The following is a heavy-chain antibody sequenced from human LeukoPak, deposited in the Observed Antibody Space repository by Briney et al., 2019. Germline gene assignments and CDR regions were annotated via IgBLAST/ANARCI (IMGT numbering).Heavy chain of an antibody. Sequence: GRSLRLSCAASGFTFSSYGMHWVRQAPGKGLEWVAVILFDGSNKYYGDSVKGRFTISRDNSKNTLYLQMNSLRAEDTAVYYCAKDKGGITYVSDYWGQGTLVTVSS. D-gene: IGHD1-1*01. CDR2: ILFDGSNK. CDR3: AKDKGGITYVSDY. V-gene: IGHV3-33*06. CDR1: GFTFSSYG. J-gene: IGHJ4*02.